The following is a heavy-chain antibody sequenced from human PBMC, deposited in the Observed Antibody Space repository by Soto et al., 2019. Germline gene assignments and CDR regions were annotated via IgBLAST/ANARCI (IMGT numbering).Heavy chain of an antibody. CDR3: ARDKRGYSYGSSTK. CDR2: IIPIFGTA. V-gene: IGHV1-69*12. CDR1: GGTFSSYA. D-gene: IGHD5-18*01. Sequence: QVQLVQSGAEVKKPGSSVKVSCKASGGTFSSYAISWVRQAPGRGLEWMGGIIPIFGTANYAQKFQGRVTITADESTSTAYMELSSLRSEDTAVYYCARDKRGYSYGSSTKWGQGTLVTVSS. J-gene: IGHJ4*02.